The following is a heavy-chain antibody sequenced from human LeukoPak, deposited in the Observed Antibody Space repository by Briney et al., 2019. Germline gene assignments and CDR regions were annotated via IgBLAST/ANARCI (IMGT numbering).Heavy chain of an antibody. CDR3: AKGSSGYFADL. CDR1: GFIFNNYG. J-gene: IGHJ5*02. V-gene: IGHV3-23*01. Sequence: GGSLRLSCAASGFIFNNYGLIWVRQAPGKGQEWVSAISNDGGGTQYADFVEGRFTISRDNSKNTLFLQMSSLRAEDTALYYCAKGSSGYFADLRGQGTLVTVSS. CDR2: ISNDGGGT. D-gene: IGHD3-22*01.